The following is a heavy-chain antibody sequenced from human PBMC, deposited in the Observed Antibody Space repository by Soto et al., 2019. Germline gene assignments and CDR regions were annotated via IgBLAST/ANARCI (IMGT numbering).Heavy chain of an antibody. CDR1: GGTFSSYA. D-gene: IGHD6-19*01. CDR3: ARAYRWDSSGFPYYFDY. V-gene: IGHV1-69*01. J-gene: IGHJ4*02. Sequence: QVQLVQSGAEVKKPGSSVKVSKASGGTFSSYAISWVRQAPGQGLEWMGGIIPIFGTANYAQKFQGRVTITADESTSTAYMELSSLRSEDTAVYYCARAYRWDSSGFPYYFDYWGQGTLVTVSS. CDR2: IIPIFGTA.